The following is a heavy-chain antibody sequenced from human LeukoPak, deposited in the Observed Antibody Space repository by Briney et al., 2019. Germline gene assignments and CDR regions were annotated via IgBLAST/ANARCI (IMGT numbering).Heavy chain of an antibody. CDR2: IYHSGST. V-gene: IGHV4-38-2*02. J-gene: IGHJ3*02. D-gene: IGHD2-2*01. CDR3: ARVTGCSSTSCSDAFDI. CDR1: GYSIGSGYY. Sequence: PSETLSLTCTVSGYSIGSGYYWGWMRQPPGKGLEWMGTIYHSGSTYYNPSLNSRVTISVDTSKNHFSLKLSSVTAADTAVYYCARVTGCSSTSCSDAFDIWGQGTMVTVSS.